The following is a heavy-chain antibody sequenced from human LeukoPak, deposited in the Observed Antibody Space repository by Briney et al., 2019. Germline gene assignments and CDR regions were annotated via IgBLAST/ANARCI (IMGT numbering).Heavy chain of an antibody. CDR1: GYTFTDYF. V-gene: IGHV1-2*02. J-gene: IGHJ4*02. CDR2: IIPNSGGT. D-gene: IGHD5-12*01. CDR3: ARGGSGYAK. Sequence: EASVKVSFKASGYTFTDYFIHWVRQAPGQRLEWMGWIIPNSGGTNYTQKFQGRVTMTRDTSISTAYMDLNSLRSDDTAVYYCARGGSGYAKWGQGTLVTVSS.